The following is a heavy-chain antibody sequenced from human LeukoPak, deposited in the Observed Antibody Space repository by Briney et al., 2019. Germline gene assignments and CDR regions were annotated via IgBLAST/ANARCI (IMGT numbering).Heavy chain of an antibody. CDR3: ARIPGGLESY. CDR1: GGSFSGYY. Sequence: SETLSLTCAVYGGSFSGYYWSWIRQPPGKGLEWIGEINHSGSTNYNPSLKSRVTTSVDTSKNQFSLKLSSVTAADTAVYYCARIPGGLESYWGQGTLVTVSS. J-gene: IGHJ4*02. V-gene: IGHV4-34*01. CDR2: INHSGST. D-gene: IGHD1-1*01.